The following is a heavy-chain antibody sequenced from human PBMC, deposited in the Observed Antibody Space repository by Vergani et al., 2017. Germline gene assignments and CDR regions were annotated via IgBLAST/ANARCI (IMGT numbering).Heavy chain of an antibody. CDR3: ARDRLMFNYYYYYMDV. D-gene: IGHD2-8*01. CDR1: GFTFSSYS. Sequence: EVQLVESGGGLVQPGGSLRLSCAASGFTFSSYSMNWVRQAPGKGLEWVSYISSSSSTIYYADSVKGRFTISRDNSKNTLYLQMNSLRAEDTAVYFCARDRLMFNYYYYYMDVWGKGTTVTVSS. V-gene: IGHV3-48*01. CDR2: ISSSSSTI. J-gene: IGHJ6*03.